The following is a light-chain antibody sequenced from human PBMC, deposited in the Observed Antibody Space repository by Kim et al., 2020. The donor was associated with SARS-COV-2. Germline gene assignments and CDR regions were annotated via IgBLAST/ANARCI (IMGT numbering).Light chain of an antibody. CDR1: KY. Sequence: KYVSWYQQHPDKAPNLIIYDVTRRPSGISNRFSGTKSANTASLTISGLQAVDEADYYCSSYIPSSNLYVFGTGTQLTVL. J-gene: IGLJ1*01. V-gene: IGLV2-14*04. CDR2: DVT. CDR3: SSYIPSSNLYV.